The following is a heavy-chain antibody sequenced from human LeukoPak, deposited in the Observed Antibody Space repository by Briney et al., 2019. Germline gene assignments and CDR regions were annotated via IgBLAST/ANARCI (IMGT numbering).Heavy chain of an antibody. J-gene: IGHJ4*02. CDR3: AKASTRDTGYYFDS. D-gene: IGHD3-9*01. CDR1: GFTFSNYA. Sequence: PGGSLRLSCAASGFTFSNYAMGWVRQAPGKGLEWVSSIRGTVDNTHYADAVKGRLTISRDIPKNTLYLQMDSLRAEDTARYYCAKASTRDTGYYFDSWGQGTLVTVSS. V-gene: IGHV3-23*01. CDR2: IRGTVDNT.